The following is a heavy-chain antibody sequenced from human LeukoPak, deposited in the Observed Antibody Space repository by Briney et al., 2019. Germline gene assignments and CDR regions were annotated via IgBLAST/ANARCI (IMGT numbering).Heavy chain of an antibody. V-gene: IGHV3-30-3*01. J-gene: IGHJ4*02. D-gene: IGHD4-11*01. CDR3: ARDWSNYVLDY. Sequence: GGSLTLSCAASGFTFSSYAMHWVRQAPGKGLEWVAVISYDGSNKYYADSVKGRFTISRDNSKNTLYLQMNSLRAEDTAVYYCARDWSNYVLDYWGQGTLVTVSS. CDR2: ISYDGSNK. CDR1: GFTFSSYA.